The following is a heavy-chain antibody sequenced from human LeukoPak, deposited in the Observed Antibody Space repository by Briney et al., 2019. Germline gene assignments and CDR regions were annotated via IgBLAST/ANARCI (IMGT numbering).Heavy chain of an antibody. Sequence: SETLSLTCTVSGGSFSSYYWSWIRQTPGKGLAWIGHIYYSGSTNYNPSLKSRVTMSVDTSKNQFSLKLTSVTAADTAVYYCARVPYSSGSYYYCGMDVWGQGTTVTVSS. CDR3: ARVPYSSGSYYYCGMDV. CDR1: GGSFSSYY. D-gene: IGHD6-25*01. V-gene: IGHV4-59*01. CDR2: IYYSGST. J-gene: IGHJ6*02.